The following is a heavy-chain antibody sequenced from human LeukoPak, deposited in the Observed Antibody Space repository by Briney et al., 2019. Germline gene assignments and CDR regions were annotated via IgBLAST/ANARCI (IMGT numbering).Heavy chain of an antibody. J-gene: IGHJ4*02. CDR1: GFTFSSYA. Sequence: GGSPRLSCAASGFTFSSYAMSWVHQAPGKGLEWVSAISGSGGSTYYADSVKGRFTISRDNSKNTLYLQMNSLRAEDTAVYYCAKGLSKWLRLRVIFDYWGQGTLVTVSS. V-gene: IGHV3-23*01. D-gene: IGHD5-12*01. CDR2: ISGSGGST. CDR3: AKGLSKWLRLRVIFDY.